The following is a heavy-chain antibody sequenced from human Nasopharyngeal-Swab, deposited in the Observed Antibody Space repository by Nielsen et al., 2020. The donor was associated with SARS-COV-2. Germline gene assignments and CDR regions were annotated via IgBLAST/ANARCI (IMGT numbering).Heavy chain of an antibody. CDR3: ARSHGSGSYVYY. Sequence: SVKVSCKASGYTFTYRYLHWVRQAPGQALEWMGGIIPIFGTANYAQKFQGRVTITADESTSTAYMELSSLRSEDTAVYYCARSHGSGSYVYYWGQGTLVTVSS. CDR2: IIPIFGTA. CDR1: GYTFTYRY. J-gene: IGHJ4*02. V-gene: IGHV1-69*13. D-gene: IGHD3-10*01.